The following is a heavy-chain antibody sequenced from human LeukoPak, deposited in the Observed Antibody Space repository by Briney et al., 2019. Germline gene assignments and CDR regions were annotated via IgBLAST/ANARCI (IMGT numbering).Heavy chain of an antibody. J-gene: IGHJ1*01. CDR2: IYYSGST. CDR3: AREGSRSTFQH. D-gene: IGHD2-2*01. Sequence: PSETLSLTRTVSGGSISSSSYYWGWIRQPPGKGLEWIGSIYYSGSTYYNPSLKSRVTISVDTSKNQFSLQLNSVTPEDTAVYYRAREGSRSTFQHWGQGTLVTVSS. CDR1: GGSISSSSYY. V-gene: IGHV4-39*02.